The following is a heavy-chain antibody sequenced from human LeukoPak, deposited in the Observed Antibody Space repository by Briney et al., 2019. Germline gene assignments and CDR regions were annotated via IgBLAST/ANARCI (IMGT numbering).Heavy chain of an antibody. D-gene: IGHD2-21*01. CDR1: GGSFSGYY. CDR2: INHSGST. CDR3: ARGSPRGVIVAVIATPYHFDY. V-gene: IGHV4-34*01. J-gene: IGHJ4*02. Sequence: PSETLSLTCAVYGGSFSGYYWSWIRQPPGKGLEWIGEINHSGSTNYNPSLKSRVTISVDTSKNQFSLKLSSVTAADTAVYYCARGSPRGVIVAVIATPYHFDYWGQGTLVTVSS.